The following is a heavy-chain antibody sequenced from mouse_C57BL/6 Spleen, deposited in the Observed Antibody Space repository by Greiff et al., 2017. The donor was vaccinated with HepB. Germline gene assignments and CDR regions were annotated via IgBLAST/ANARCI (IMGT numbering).Heavy chain of an antibody. J-gene: IGHJ2*01. CDR2: INPNNGGT. CDR3: AREAYYYGYFDY. CDR1: GYTFTDYN. D-gene: IGHD1-1*01. V-gene: IGHV1-18*01. Sequence: EVQLVESGPELVKPGASVKIPCKASGYTFTDYNMDWVKQSHGKSLEWIGDINPNNGGTIYNQKFKGKATLTVDKSSSTAYMELRSLTSEDTAVYYCAREAYYYGYFDYWGQGTTLTVSS.